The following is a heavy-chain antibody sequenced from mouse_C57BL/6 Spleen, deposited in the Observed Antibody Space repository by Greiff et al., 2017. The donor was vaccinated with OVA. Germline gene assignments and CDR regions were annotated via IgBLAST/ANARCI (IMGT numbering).Heavy chain of an antibody. J-gene: IGHJ3*01. V-gene: IGHV1-59*01. CDR2: IDPSDSYT. CDR1: GYTFTSYW. CDR3: ARGNDYDGFAY. D-gene: IGHD2-4*01. Sequence: QVQLQQPGAELVRPGTSVKLSCKASGYTFTSYWMHWVKQRPGQGLEWIGVIDPSDSYTNYNQKFKGKATLTVDTSSSTADMQLSSLTSEDSAVYYCARGNDYDGFAYWGQGTLVTVSA.